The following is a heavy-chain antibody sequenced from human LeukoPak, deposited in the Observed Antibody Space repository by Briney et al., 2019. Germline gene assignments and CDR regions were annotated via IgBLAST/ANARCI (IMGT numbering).Heavy chain of an antibody. Sequence: ASVKVSCKASGYTFTDYYIHWVRQAPGQGREWMGWINPNSGGTNYAQKFQGRVTMTRDTSISTAYMELSRLRSDDTAVYYCARVFQKQLSDYWGQGSLVTVSS. CDR3: ARVFQKQLSDY. V-gene: IGHV1-2*02. D-gene: IGHD6-13*01. J-gene: IGHJ4*02. CDR1: GYTFTDYY. CDR2: INPNSGGT.